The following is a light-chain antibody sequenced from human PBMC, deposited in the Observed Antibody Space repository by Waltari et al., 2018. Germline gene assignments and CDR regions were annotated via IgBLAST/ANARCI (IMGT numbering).Light chain of an antibody. V-gene: IGKV3-11*01. J-gene: IGKJ4*01. CDR3: HQRSDWPLT. Sequence: EIVLTQSPATLSLSPGERATLSCRASQSIGSDLAWYRQKPGQPPRLLIFGASERATGIPARISGSGSGTDFTLTISSLDPEDFAVYYCHQRSDWPLTFGGGTRVEIK. CDR1: QSIGSD. CDR2: GAS.